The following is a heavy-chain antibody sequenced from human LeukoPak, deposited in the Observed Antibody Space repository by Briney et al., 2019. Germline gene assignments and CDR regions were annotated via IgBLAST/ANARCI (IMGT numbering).Heavy chain of an antibody. V-gene: IGHV3-21*01. Sequence: GGSLRLSCAASGFTFSSYSMNWVRQAPEKGLEWVSSISSSSSYIYYADSVKGRFTISRDNAKNSLYLQMNSLRAEDTAVYYCARDRAVAANAFDIWGQGTMVTVSS. J-gene: IGHJ3*02. CDR2: ISSSSSYI. CDR1: GFTFSSYS. D-gene: IGHD6-19*01. CDR3: ARDRAVAANAFDI.